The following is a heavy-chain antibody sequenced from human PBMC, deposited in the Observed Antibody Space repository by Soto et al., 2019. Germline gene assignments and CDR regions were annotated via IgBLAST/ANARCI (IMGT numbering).Heavy chain of an antibody. CDR2: ISSSSSYI. V-gene: IGHV3-21*01. CDR1: GFTFSSYS. CDR3: ARTYDILTGYYSDY. Sequence: EVQLVESGGGLVKPGGSLRLSCAASGFTFSSYSMNWVRQAPGKGLEWVSSISSSSSYIYYADSVKGRFTISRDNAKNLLDLQMNSLRAEDTAVYYCARTYDILTGYYSDYWGQGTLVTVSS. J-gene: IGHJ4*02. D-gene: IGHD3-9*01.